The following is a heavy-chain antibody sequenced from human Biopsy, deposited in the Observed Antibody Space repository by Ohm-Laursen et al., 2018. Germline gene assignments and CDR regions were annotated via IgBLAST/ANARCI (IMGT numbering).Heavy chain of an antibody. V-gene: IGHV4-34*01. CDR3: ASVVLGPTNDAFDL. Sequence: SDTLSLTCAVYGGSFSGYYWSWIRQPPGKGLEWIGEINHRGRTNYNPSLKSRVTISVDTSKNHFSLKLRSVTAADTAVYYCASVVLGPTNDAFDLWGQGTMVVVSS. D-gene: IGHD3-22*01. CDR1: GGSFSGYY. CDR2: INHRGRT. J-gene: IGHJ3*01.